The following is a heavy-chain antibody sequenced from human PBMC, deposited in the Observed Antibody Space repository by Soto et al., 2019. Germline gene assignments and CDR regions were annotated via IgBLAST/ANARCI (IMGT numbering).Heavy chain of an antibody. V-gene: IGHV1-2*02. D-gene: IGHD3-3*01. J-gene: IGHJ3*02. Sequence: QLHLVQSGAVVKKPGASVTVSCSASGYPVTAYYMHWVRQAPGRGLEWRGGINPATGAAKYTQTFQGRVTMTRDSSTSTIFMELSGLTSEDSAVFYGARGGGVGVAGSAAFDMWGQGTLVTVSS. CDR2: INPATGAA. CDR1: GYPVTAYY. CDR3: ARGGGVGVAGSAAFDM.